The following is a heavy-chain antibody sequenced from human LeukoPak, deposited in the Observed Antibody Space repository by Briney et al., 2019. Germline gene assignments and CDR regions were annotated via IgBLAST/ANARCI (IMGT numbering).Heavy chain of an antibody. CDR1: GGSISSSNYY. V-gene: IGHV4-39*01. CDR3: ARRRIVATIDY. J-gene: IGHJ4*02. CDR2: IYFSGST. Sequence: SETLSLTCVASGGSISSSNYYWAWIRQPPGKGLEWIGSIYFSGSTFYNPSLKSRLTISADTSKNQFSLKLSSVTAADTAVYYCARRRIVATIDYWGQGTLVTVSS. D-gene: IGHD5-12*01.